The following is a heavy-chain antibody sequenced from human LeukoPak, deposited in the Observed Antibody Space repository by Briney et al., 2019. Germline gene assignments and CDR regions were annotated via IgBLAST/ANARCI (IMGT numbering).Heavy chain of an antibody. CDR2: INPSGSAT. J-gene: IGHJ4*02. Sequence: ASVKVSCKSSGYTFTTYYIHWVRQAPGQGLEWMGIINPSGSATRYAQTFQGRVTMTRDMFTSTVYMELSSLRSEDTAVYYCAREGGDTAMVNFDYWGQGTLVTVSS. CDR3: AREGGDTAMVNFDY. V-gene: IGHV1-46*01. CDR1: GYTFTTYY. D-gene: IGHD5-18*01.